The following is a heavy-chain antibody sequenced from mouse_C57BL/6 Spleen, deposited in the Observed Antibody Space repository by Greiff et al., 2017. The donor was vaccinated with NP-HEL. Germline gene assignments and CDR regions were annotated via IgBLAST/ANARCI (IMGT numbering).Heavy chain of an antibody. Sequence: DVKLQESGPGLVKPSQSLSLTCTVTGYSITSGYGWNWIRQFPGNKLEWMGHISYSGSTNYNPSLKSRISITRDTSKNQFFLQLNSVTTEDTATYHCASTARIKYWGQGTTLTVSS. CDR2: ISYSGST. J-gene: IGHJ2*01. CDR3: ASTARIKY. D-gene: IGHD1-2*01. V-gene: IGHV3-2*02. CDR1: GYSITSGYG.